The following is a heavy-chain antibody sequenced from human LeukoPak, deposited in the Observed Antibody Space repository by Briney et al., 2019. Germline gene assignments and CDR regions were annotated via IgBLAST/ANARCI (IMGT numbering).Heavy chain of an antibody. D-gene: IGHD6-13*01. CDR2: MNPNSGNK. Sequence: ASVKVSCKASGYTFTSYDINWVRQATGQGLEWVGWMNPNSGNKGYAQKFQGRVSMTRSTSISTAYMELGSLRSEDTAVYYCASSSRSSWYGYMDVWGKGTTVTVSS. V-gene: IGHV1-8*01. J-gene: IGHJ6*03. CDR1: GYTFTSYD. CDR3: ASSSRSSWYGYMDV.